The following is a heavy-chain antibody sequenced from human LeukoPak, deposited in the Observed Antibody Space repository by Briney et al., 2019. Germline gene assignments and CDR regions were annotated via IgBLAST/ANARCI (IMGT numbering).Heavy chain of an antibody. CDR2: IYTSGST. V-gene: IGHV4-4*07. CDR1: GGSISSYY. D-gene: IGHD3-16*01. Sequence: SETLSLSCTVSGGSISSYYWSWIRQPAGKGLEWIGRIYTSGSTNYNPSLKSRVTTSVDTSKNQFSLKLRSVTAADTAVYYCARGLGSVNNWFDPWGQGTLVTVSS. J-gene: IGHJ5*02. CDR3: ARGLGSVNNWFDP.